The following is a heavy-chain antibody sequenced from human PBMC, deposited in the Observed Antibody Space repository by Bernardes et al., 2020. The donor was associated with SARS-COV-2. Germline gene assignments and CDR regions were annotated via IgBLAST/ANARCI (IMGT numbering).Heavy chain of an antibody. J-gene: IGHJ6*02. V-gene: IGHV3-30*03. CDR3: ARGAGGHYYGMDV. D-gene: IGHD3-16*01. CDR1: GFTFSSYG. CDR2: ISYDGSNK. Sequence: GGSLRLSRAASGFTFSSYGMHWVRQAPGKGLEWVAVISYDGSNKYYADSVKGRFTISRDNSKNTLYLQMNSLRAEDTAVYYCARGAGGHYYGMDVWGQGTTVTVSS.